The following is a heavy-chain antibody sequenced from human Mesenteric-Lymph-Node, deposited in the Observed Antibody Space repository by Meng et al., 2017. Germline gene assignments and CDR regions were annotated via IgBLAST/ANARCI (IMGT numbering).Heavy chain of an antibody. J-gene: IGHJ4*02. CDR3: ARVPYYVFDY. Sequence: SETLSLTCTVSGGSISSSSYYWGWIRQPPGKGREWIGSIYYSGSTYYNPSLKSRVTISVDTSKNQFSLKLSSVTAADTAVYYCARVPYYVFDYWGQGTLVTVSS. D-gene: IGHD3-16*01. V-gene: IGHV4-39*07. CDR2: IYYSGST. CDR1: GGSISSSSYY.